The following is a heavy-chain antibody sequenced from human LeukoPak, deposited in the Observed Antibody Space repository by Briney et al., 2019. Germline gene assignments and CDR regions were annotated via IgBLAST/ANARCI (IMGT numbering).Heavy chain of an antibody. V-gene: IGHV1-69*05. J-gene: IGHJ6*03. CDR1: GGTFSSYA. CDR2: IIPIFGTA. CDR3: ARDSNPGGYMDV. D-gene: IGHD2-8*01. Sequence: SVKVSCKASGGTFSSYAISWVRQAPGQGLEWMGGIIPIFGTANYAQKFQGRVTSTTDESTSTDYMELRSLRPQDTAVYYCARDSNPGGYMDVWGKGTTVTVSS.